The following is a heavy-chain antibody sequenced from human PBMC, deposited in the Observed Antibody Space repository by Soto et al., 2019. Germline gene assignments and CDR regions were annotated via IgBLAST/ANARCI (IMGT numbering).Heavy chain of an antibody. CDR3: ARVCGGDCHNGMDV. J-gene: IGHJ6*02. CDR2: IDYSGST. CDR1: GGSISSGGYY. Sequence: QVQLQESGPGLVKPSQTLSLTCTVSGGSISSGGYYWSCIRQQPGKGLEWIGYIDYSGSTYYNPSLKSRVTISVDTSKNQFSLKLSSVTAADTAVYYCARVCGGDCHNGMDVWGQGTTVTVSS. D-gene: IGHD2-21*02. V-gene: IGHV4-31*03.